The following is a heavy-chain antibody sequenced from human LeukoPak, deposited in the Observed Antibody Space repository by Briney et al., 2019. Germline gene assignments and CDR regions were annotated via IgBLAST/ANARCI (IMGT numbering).Heavy chain of an antibody. CDR2: IKQDGSER. V-gene: IGHV3-7*01. J-gene: IGHJ3*02. Sequence: GGSLRLSCAASGFTFSMYWMCWVRQAPGKGLEWVANIKQDGSERNYVDSVKGRFTISRDNAKNSLYLQMNSLRVEDTAIYYCAAGGGAFNIWGQGTMVTVSS. CDR3: AAGGGAFNI. D-gene: IGHD3-16*01. CDR1: GFTFSMYW.